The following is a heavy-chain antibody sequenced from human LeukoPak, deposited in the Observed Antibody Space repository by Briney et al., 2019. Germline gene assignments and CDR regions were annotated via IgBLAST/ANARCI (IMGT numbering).Heavy chain of an antibody. J-gene: IGHJ4*02. D-gene: IGHD6-19*01. CDR1: GFTFTTYS. CDR3: ARGPRQWLALYYFDY. CDR2: ISSSSSYK. V-gene: IGHV3-21*01. Sequence: GGSLRLSCAASGFTFTTYSMNWVRQAPGKGLEWVSSISSSSSYKYYADSVKGRFTISRDNAKNSLYLQMNSLRAEDTAVYYCARGPRQWLALYYFDYWGQGTLVTVSS.